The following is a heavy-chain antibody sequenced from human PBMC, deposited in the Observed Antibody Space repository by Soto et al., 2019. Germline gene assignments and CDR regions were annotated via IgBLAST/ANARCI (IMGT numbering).Heavy chain of an antibody. J-gene: IGHJ4*02. CDR1: GDSISPYY. CDR3: ARHIAVAGTFPFDC. CDR2: IYYSGST. Sequence: SETLPLTCTVSGDSISPYYWSWIRQPPGGDLEWIGYIYYSGSTKYNPSLKSRVTISVDTSKNQFSLKLTSVTAADTAMYYCARHIAVAGTFPFDCWGQGTLVTVSS. V-gene: IGHV4-59*08. D-gene: IGHD6-19*01.